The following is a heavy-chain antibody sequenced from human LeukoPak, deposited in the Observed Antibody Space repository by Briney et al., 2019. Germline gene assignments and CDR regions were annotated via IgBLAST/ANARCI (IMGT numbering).Heavy chain of an antibody. CDR1: GFTVSSNY. CDR2: IYSGGST. CDR3: ARGWPYGGNMPDY. V-gene: IGHV3-66*02. Sequence: PGGSLRLSCAASGFTVSSNYMSWVRQAPGKGLEWVSVIYSGGSTYYADSVKGRFTISRDNSKNTLYLQMNSLRAEDTAVYYCARGWPYGGNMPDYWGQGTLVTVSS. D-gene: IGHD4-23*01. J-gene: IGHJ4*02.